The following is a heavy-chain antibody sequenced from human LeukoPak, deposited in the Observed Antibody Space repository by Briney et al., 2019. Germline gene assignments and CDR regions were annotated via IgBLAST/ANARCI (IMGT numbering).Heavy chain of an antibody. V-gene: IGHV3-21*01. CDR2: ISSSSSYI. J-gene: IGHJ4*02. CDR1: GFTFSSYS. Sequence: GGSLRLSCAASGFTFSSYSMNWVRQAPGKGLEWVSSISSSSSYIYYADSVKGRFTISRDNAKNSLYLQMNSLRAEDTAVYYCGIYREEWELPTEGIDYWGQGTLVTVSS. D-gene: IGHD1-26*01. CDR3: GIYREEWELPTEGIDY.